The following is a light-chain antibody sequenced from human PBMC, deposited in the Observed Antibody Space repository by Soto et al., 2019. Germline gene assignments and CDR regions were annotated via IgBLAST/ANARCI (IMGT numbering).Light chain of an antibody. J-gene: IGKJ2*01. V-gene: IGKV4-1*01. CDR3: QQYYTTPPYT. CDR2: WAS. Sequence: DIVMTQSPDSLAVSLGERAAINCKSSQSILFTSNNKNYLAWYQQKPGQPPKLLIYWASTRETGVPDRFSGSGSGTDFTLTISSLQAEDVAVYYCQQYYTTPPYTFGQGTKVEIQ. CDR1: QSILFTSNNKNY.